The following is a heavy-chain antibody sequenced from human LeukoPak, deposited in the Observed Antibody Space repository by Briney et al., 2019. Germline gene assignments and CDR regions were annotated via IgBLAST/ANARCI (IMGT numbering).Heavy chain of an antibody. Sequence: SETLSLTCTVSGGSISSGSYYWSWIRQPAGKGLEWIGRIYTSGSTNYNPSLKSRVTISVDTSKNQFSLKLSSVTAADTAVYYCAREIAYDFWSGYLHQSGYWGQGTLVTVSS. CDR2: IYTSGST. V-gene: IGHV4-61*02. J-gene: IGHJ4*02. CDR3: AREIAYDFWSGYLHQSGY. D-gene: IGHD3-3*01. CDR1: GGSISSGSYY.